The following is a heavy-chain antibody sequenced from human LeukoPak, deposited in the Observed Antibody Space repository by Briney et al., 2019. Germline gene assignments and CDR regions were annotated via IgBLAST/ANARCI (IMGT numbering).Heavy chain of an antibody. Sequence: GGSLRLSCAAAGVTFSSYDMHLVRQATGKGLEWVSAIGTAGDTYYPGSVKGRFTISRENAKNSLYLQMNSLRAGDTAVYYCARVSGHWNYDYWGQGTLVTVSS. CDR2: IGTAGDT. V-gene: IGHV3-13*01. CDR3: ARVSGHWNYDY. J-gene: IGHJ4*02. D-gene: IGHD1-7*01. CDR1: GVTFSSYD.